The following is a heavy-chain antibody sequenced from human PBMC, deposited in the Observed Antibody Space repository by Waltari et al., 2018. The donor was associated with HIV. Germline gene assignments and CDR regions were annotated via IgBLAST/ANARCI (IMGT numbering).Heavy chain of an antibody. V-gene: IGHV3-30*18. J-gene: IGHJ4*02. CDR1: GFDVSGFG. CDR2: MSYDGKT. CDR3: AKDLNVFYHGSGFDY. Sequence: QVQLVESGGGVVQSGGSLSLSCGVSGFDVSGFGMHWVRQAPGKGLEWVAVMSYDGKTYYSDDVRGRFTMSRDTSRNTMFLQMDRLKVGDRGVYYCAKDLNVFYHGSGFDYWGPGSPVSVS. D-gene: IGHD3-10*01.